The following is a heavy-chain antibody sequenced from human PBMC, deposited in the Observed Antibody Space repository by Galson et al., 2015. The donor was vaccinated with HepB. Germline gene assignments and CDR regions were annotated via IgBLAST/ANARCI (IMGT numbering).Heavy chain of an antibody. D-gene: IGHD5-18*01. CDR2: VSSRAHSYST. V-gene: IGHV3-73*01. CDR3: TAKLDTAASFDD. Sequence: SLRLSCAASGLSFSGSDMHWVRRAPGRGLEWVGHVSSRAHSYSTDYAESVKGRFTISRDDSTNTAYLHLKSLKIEDTAFYYCTAKLDTAASFDDWGQGTLVTVSS. J-gene: IGHJ4*02. CDR1: GLSFSGSD.